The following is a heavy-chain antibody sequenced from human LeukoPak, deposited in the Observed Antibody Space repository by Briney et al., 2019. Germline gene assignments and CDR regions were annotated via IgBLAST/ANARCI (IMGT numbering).Heavy chain of an antibody. V-gene: IGHV4-30-4*08. CDR2: IYYSGST. J-gene: IGHJ4*02. D-gene: IGHD3-10*01. CDR1: GGSFSGYY. CDR3: ARVPLEVYYGSGSYPYYFDY. Sequence: PSETLSLTCAVYGGSFSGYYWSWIRQPPGKGLEWIGYIYYSGSTYYNPSLKSRVTISVDTSKNQFSLKLSSVTAADTAVYYCARVPLEVYYGSGSYPYYFDYWGQGTLVTVSS.